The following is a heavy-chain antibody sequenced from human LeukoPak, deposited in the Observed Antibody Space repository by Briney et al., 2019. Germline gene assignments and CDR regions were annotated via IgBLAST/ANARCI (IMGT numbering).Heavy chain of an antibody. J-gene: IGHJ4*02. CDR1: GFTLSDYY. CDR2: ISNPGFTT. D-gene: IGHD4/OR15-4a*01. Sequence: PGGSLRLSCAASGFTLSDYYVSWIRQAPGKGLEWVAFISNPGFTTYYADSVKGRFTVSRDNAKDSVSLQMDSLRADDTARYYCAREDSGGNSFDYWGQGAQVTVS. CDR3: AREDSGGNSFDY. V-gene: IGHV3-11*01.